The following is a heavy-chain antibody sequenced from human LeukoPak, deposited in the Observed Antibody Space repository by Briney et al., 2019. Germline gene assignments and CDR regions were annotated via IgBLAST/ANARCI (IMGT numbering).Heavy chain of an antibody. V-gene: IGHV3-48*03. CDR1: GFTFSSYE. J-gene: IGHJ4*02. CDR3: ASAGDYVQYYFDY. Sequence: GGSLRLSCAASGFTFSSYEMNWVRLAPGKGLEWVSYISESGSAIYYADSVKGRFTISRDNAKNSLYLQMNSLRAEDTAVYYCASAGDYVQYYFDYWGQGTLVTVSS. D-gene: IGHD4-17*01. CDR2: ISESGSAI.